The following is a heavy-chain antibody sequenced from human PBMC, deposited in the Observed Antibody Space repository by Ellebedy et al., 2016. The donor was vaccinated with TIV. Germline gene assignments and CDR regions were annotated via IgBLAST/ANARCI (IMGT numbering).Heavy chain of an antibody. V-gene: IGHV3-30-3*01. CDR3: AKDPFGSSWKGGWFDP. CDR2: ISYDGSNT. CDR1: GFTFSNYA. Sequence: GESLTISXAASGFTFSNYAFHWVRQAPGKGLEWVTFISYDGSNTFYADSVKGRFTISRDNSKKTLYLQMNSLRAEDTAVYYCAKDPFGSSWKGGWFDPWGQGTLVTVSS. J-gene: IGHJ5*02. D-gene: IGHD6-13*01.